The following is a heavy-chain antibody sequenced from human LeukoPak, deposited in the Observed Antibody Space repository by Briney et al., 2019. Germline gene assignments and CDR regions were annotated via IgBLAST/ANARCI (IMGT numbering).Heavy chain of an antibody. J-gene: IGHJ6*02. Sequence: AETLSLTCTVSGVSISSHYWSWIRQPPGKGLEWIGYIYYSGSTNYNPSLKSRVTISVDTSKNQFSLKLSSVTAADTAVYYCARDLSAYYYYGMDVWGQGTTVTVSS. CDR1: GVSISSHY. CDR2: IYYSGST. V-gene: IGHV4-59*11. CDR3: ARDLSAYYYYGMDV.